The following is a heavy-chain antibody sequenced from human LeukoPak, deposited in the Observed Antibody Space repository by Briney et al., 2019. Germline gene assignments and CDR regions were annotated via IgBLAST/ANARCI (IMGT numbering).Heavy chain of an antibody. J-gene: IGHJ4*02. CDR1: GFTFSSYS. V-gene: IGHV3-49*04. CDR2: ISSEAYGGTP. Sequence: GGSLRLSCAASGFTFSSYSMNWVRKAPGKGLEWVGFISSEAYGGTPEYAASVKGRFTISRDDSKSIAYLQMNSLKTEDTAVYYCTRDQTPYYWGQGTLVTVSS. CDR3: TRDQTPYY.